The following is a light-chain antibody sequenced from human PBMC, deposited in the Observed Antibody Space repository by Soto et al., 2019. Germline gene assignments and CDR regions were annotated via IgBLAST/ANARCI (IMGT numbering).Light chain of an antibody. J-gene: IGKJ3*01. CDR3: QQYNNWPPFT. Sequence: EIVLTQSPDTLSLSPGERATLSCRASKSFSRSYLAWYQQKPGQAPRLLIYGASSRATGIPDRFSGSGSGTDFTLTISRLEPEDFAVYYCQQYNNWPPFTFGPGTKVDIK. CDR1: KSFSRSY. V-gene: IGKV3-20*01. CDR2: GAS.